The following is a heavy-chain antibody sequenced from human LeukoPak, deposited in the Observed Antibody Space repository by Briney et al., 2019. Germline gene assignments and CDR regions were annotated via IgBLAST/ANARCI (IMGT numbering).Heavy chain of an antibody. Sequence: GGSLRLSCAANGFTFKDYGMHWVRQPQGKGLEWVSSINWNGGGTDYADSVKGRFTISRDNAKNSLYLQLSSLRPEDTALYYCAKHMRATNTYSFFGLDVWGQGTTVTVSS. J-gene: IGHJ6*02. CDR2: INWNGGGT. CDR1: GFTFKDYG. D-gene: IGHD1-26*01. CDR3: AKHMRATNTYSFFGLDV. V-gene: IGHV3-9*01.